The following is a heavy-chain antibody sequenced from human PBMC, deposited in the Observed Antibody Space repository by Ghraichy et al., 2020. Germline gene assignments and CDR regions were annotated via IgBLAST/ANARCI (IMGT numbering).Heavy chain of an antibody. CDR3: IRERGFFDP. Sequence: GGSLRLSCTASGFTFGDYVMSWVRQAPGRGLEWVGFIRSNAYGGTAQYAASVQGRFSISRDDSKNIAYLQVNSLKVEDTAVYYCIRERGFFDPWGQGTLVTVSS. CDR2: IRSNAYGGTA. V-gene: IGHV3-49*04. CDR1: GFTFGDYV. J-gene: IGHJ5*02.